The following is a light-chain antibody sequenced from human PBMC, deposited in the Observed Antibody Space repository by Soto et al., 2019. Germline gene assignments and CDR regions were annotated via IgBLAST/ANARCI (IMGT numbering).Light chain of an antibody. CDR3: HQYDGGPYT. J-gene: IGKJ2*01. V-gene: IGKV3-15*01. CDR1: QSVSSN. Sequence: EIVMTQSPATLSVSPGERATLSCRASQSVSSNVAWYQQIPGQTPRLLIYGASTRATGIPVRFSGSGSGTEFTLTIGSLQSEDFAVYYCHQYDGGPYTFGQGTKVEI. CDR2: GAS.